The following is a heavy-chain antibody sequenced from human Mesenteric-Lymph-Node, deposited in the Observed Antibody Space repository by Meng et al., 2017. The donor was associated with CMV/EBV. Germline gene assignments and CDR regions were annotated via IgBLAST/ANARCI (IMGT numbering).Heavy chain of an antibody. CDR1: ASITSGGYY. Sequence: ASITSGGYYWGWFRQPPGKGLEWVGYIYYSGSTYSNPSLKSRVAISVDTSKDQFSLKLSSVTAADTAVYYCARNVVPAAIHNWFDPWGQGTLVTVSS. J-gene: IGHJ5*02. V-gene: IGHV4-31*02. CDR3: ARNVVPAAIHNWFDP. D-gene: IGHD2-2*01. CDR2: IYYSGST.